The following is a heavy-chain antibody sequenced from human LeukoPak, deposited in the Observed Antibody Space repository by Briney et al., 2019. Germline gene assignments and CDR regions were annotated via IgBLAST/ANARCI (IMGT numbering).Heavy chain of an antibody. D-gene: IGHD3-3*01. CDR1: GGSISSGGYY. CDR3: ARGSYYDFWSGYGPYYFDY. CDR2: IYYSGST. J-gene: IGHJ4*02. Sequence: SETLSLTCTVSGGSISSGGYYWSWIRQHPGKGLEWIGYIYYSGSTYYNPSLKSRVTISVDTSKNQFSLKLSSVTAADTAVYYCARGSYYDFWSGYGPYYFDYWGQGTLVTVST. V-gene: IGHV4-31*03.